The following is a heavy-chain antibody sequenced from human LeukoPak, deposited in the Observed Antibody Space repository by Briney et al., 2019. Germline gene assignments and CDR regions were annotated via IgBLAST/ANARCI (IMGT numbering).Heavy chain of an antibody. D-gene: IGHD5/OR15-5a*01. CDR2: INPHSRAT. V-gene: IGHV1-2*02. J-gene: IGHJ5*02. CDR1: GHDFIDFY. CDR3: VTTSVTHTRDP. Sequence: ASVNVSCKASGHDFIDFYFNWVRQAPGRGLEWVGWINPHSRATHYAQRFRGRVTMEASISTGYMELNSLTSDDTAVYYCVTTSVTHTRDPWGQGTLVTVSS.